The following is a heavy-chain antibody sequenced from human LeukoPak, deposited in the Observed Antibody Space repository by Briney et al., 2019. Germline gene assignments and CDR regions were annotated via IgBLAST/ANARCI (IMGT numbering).Heavy chain of an antibody. D-gene: IGHD2-21*02. CDR2: IYYSGST. J-gene: IGHJ6*04. Sequence: SETLSLTCTVSGGSIRSYYWSWIRQPPGKGLEWIGYIYYSGSTNYNPSLKSRVTISVDTSKNQFSLKLSSVTAADTAVYYCARVHADFYYYYGMDVWGKGTTVTVSS. V-gene: IGHV4-59*01. CDR1: GGSIRSYY. CDR3: ARVHADFYYYYGMDV.